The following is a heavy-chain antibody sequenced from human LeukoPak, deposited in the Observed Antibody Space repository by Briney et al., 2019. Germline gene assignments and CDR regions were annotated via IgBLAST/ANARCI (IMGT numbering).Heavy chain of an antibody. CDR1: GFTFRIYA. D-gene: IGHD5-24*01. J-gene: IGHJ4*02. CDR2: ISGSGGST. CDR3: AKPPYGRDVYNYFDY. Sequence: GGSPRLSRAGSGFTFRIYAMSWVRQAPGKGLEWVSAISGSGGSTYYADSVKGRFTISRDNSKNTLYLQMNSLRVEDTAVYYCAKPPYGRDVYNYFDYWGQGTPVTVSS. V-gene: IGHV3-23*01.